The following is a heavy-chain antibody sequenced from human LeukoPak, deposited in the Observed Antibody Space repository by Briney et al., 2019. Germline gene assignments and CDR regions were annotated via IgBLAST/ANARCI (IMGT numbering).Heavy chain of an antibody. CDR3: ARGPVTRFEI. D-gene: IGHD4-17*01. CDR2: INSDGSST. V-gene: IGHV3-74*01. CDR1: GFTFSGHW. J-gene: IGHJ3*02. Sequence: GGSLRLSCAASGFTFSGHWMHWVRQAPGKELVWVSRINSDGSSTSYADSVKGRFTISRDNSNNTLYLQMNSLRAEDTAVYYCARGPVTRFEIWGQGTMVTVSS.